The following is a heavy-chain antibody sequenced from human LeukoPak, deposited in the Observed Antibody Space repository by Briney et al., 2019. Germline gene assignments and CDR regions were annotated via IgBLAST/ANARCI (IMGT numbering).Heavy chain of an antibody. CDR3: ARSLYYFDSSGYYYPFNF. D-gene: IGHD3-22*01. V-gene: IGHV1-3*01. J-gene: IGHJ4*02. CDR2: VHGGNGNT. Sequence: ASVKVSCKASGYSFSAYAMHWVRQAPGQRLEWTGWVHGGNGNTKYSQKFQDRVTITRDTSASIAYMELSSLRSEDTAMYYCARSLYYFDSSGYYYPFNFWGQGTLVTVSS. CDR1: GYSFSAYA.